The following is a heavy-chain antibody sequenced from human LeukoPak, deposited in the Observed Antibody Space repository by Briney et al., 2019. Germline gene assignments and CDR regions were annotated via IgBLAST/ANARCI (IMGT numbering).Heavy chain of an antibody. J-gene: IGHJ4*02. CDR1: GGSFSGYY. V-gene: IGHV4-34*01. Sequence: SETLSLTCAVYGGSFSGYYWSWIRQPPGKGLEWIGEINHSGSTNYNPSLKSRVTISVDTSKNQFSLKLSSVTAADTAVYYCALPGDYGEIDYWGQGTLVTVSS. CDR2: INHSGST. D-gene: IGHD4-17*01. CDR3: ALPGDYGEIDY.